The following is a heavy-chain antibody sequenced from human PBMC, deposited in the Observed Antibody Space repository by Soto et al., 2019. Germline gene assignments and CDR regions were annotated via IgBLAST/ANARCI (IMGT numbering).Heavy chain of an antibody. V-gene: IGHV3-48*01. CDR1: GFNFRNFC. CDR2: IDSNGVKK. CDR3: VGGLYFGDY. Sequence: GSLKPSCAAFGFNFRNFCINWVLQASGKGLEWVSCIDSNGVKKFYAESVRGRFTISRDNSRKTLYLLMNSLRAEDTAVYYCVGGLYFGDYWGQGTLVTVSS. J-gene: IGHJ4*02. D-gene: IGHD3-22*01.